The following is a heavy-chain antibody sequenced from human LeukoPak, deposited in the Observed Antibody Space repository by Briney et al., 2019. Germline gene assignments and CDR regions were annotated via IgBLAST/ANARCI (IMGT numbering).Heavy chain of an antibody. V-gene: IGHV3-53*01. CDR3: ATGATNNYYYGMDV. CDR1: GGSISSGGYS. D-gene: IGHD1-26*01. Sequence: PSETLSLTCAVSGGSISSGGYSWSWVRQAPGKGLQWVSVIYSGGGTYHADSVKGRFTISRDNSKNTLYLQMHSLRAEDTAVYYCATGATNNYYYGMDVWGQGTTVTVSS. J-gene: IGHJ6*02. CDR2: IYSGGGT.